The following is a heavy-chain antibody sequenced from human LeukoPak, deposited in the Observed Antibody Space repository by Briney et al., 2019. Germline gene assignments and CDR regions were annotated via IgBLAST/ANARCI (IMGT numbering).Heavy chain of an antibody. CDR3: AKGSYYDSSGSFYFDY. CDR2: ISGSGDNT. D-gene: IGHD3-22*01. J-gene: IGHJ4*02. CDR1: GFTLSSYA. V-gene: IGHV3-23*01. Sequence: GGSLRLSCAASGFTLSSYAMSWVRQAPGKGLEWVSGISGSGDNTYYADSVKGRFTISRDNSKNTLYVQVNSLGTEDTAAYYCAKGSYYDSSGSFYFDYWGQGTLVTVSS.